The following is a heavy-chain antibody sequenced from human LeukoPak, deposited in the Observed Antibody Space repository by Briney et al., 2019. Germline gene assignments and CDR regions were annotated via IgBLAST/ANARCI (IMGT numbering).Heavy chain of an antibody. Sequence: SETLSLTCTVSGGSISSYYWSWIRQPPGKGLEWIGYIYYSGSTNYNPSLKSRVTISVDTSRNQFSLKLSSVTAADTAVYYCASLAVAGLSEGYWGQGTLVIVSS. J-gene: IGHJ4*02. CDR1: GGSISSYY. V-gene: IGHV4-59*08. D-gene: IGHD6-19*01. CDR2: IYYSGST. CDR3: ASLAVAGLSEGY.